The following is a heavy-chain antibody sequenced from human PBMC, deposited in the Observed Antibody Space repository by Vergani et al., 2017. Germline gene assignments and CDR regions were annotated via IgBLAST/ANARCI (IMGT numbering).Heavy chain of an antibody. D-gene: IGHD2-2*01. CDR3: TRVGDIVVVPAAIENRHYGMDV. J-gene: IGHJ6*02. CDR2: IRSKAYGGTT. Sequence: EVQLVESGGGLVKPGRSLRLSCTASGFTFGDYAMSWFRQAPGKGLEWVGFIRSKAYGGTTEYAASVKGRFTISRDDSKSIAYLQMNSLKTEDTAVYYCTRVGDIVVVPAAIENRHYGMDVWGQGTTVTVSS. V-gene: IGHV3-49*05. CDR1: GFTFGDYA.